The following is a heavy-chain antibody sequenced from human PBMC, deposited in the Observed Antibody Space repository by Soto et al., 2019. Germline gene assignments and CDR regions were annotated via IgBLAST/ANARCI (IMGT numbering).Heavy chain of an antibody. CDR3: AGRGATDGKDY. CDR1: GFTFTSSA. V-gene: IGHV1-58*01. J-gene: IGHJ4*02. CDR2: IVVGSGNT. Sequence: QMQLVQSGPEVKKPGTSVKVSCKASGFTFTSSAVQWMRQARGQRLEWIGWIVVGSGNTNYAQKFQERVTITRDMSTSTAYMELSSLRSEDTAVYYCAGRGATDGKDYWGQGTLVTVSS. D-gene: IGHD1-26*01.